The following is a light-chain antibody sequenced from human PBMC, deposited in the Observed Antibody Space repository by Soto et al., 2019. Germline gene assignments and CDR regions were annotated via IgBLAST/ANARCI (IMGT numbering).Light chain of an antibody. J-gene: IGKJ3*01. CDR2: DAS. V-gene: IGKV1-33*01. CDR3: QAYYSLAPFT. CDR1: RDIGNH. Sequence: DIQMTQSPSPLSASVGDRLTITCQASRDIGNHLNWYQQKAGKVPKLLIYDASKLETGAPSRFSGPGSLTHSPLTISGLQPEAVATYYCQAYYSLAPFTVSPGTRVDV.